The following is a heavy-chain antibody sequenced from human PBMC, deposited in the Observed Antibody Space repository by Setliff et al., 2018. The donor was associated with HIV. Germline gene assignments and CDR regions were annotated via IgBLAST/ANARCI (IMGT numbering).Heavy chain of an antibody. Sequence: GASVKVSCKASGYTFSSYGISWVRQAPGQGLEWMGWISGYNGNTKYVQKLQGRVTMTTDTSTRTVYMELRSLRHDDTAEYFCARVPYRSAWFSGGHDAFDVWGQGTMVTVPS. D-gene: IGHD6-19*01. V-gene: IGHV1-18*01. CDR1: GYTFSSYG. CDR2: ISGYNGNT. J-gene: IGHJ3*01. CDR3: ARVPYRSAWFSGGHDAFDV.